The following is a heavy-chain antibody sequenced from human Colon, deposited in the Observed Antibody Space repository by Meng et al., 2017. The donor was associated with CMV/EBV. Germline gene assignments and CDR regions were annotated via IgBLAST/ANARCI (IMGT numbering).Heavy chain of an antibody. V-gene: IGHV1-69*04. CDR1: GNIFTSST. CDR3: ARDQFQFYFDY. Sequence: SCMASGNIFTSSTLIWVRQAPGQGLEWMGRIIPLVGVTDYAQKFRGRLTITADKSTSTVYMELSSLRSEDTAVYYCARDQFQFYFDYWGQGTLVTVSS. CDR2: IIPLVGVT. J-gene: IGHJ4*02.